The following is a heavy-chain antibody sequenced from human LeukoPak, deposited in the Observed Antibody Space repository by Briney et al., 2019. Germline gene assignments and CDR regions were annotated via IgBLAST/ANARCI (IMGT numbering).Heavy chain of an antibody. D-gene: IGHD4-11*01. CDR2: IIPIFGTA. CDR3: AKVSSYSNYYDY. V-gene: IGHV1-69*13. CDR1: GGTFSSYA. J-gene: IGHJ4*02. Sequence: SVKVSCKASGGTFSSYAISWVRQAPGQGLEWMGGIIPIFGTANYAQKFQGRVTITADGSTSTAYMELSSLRAEDTAVYYCAKVSSYSNYYDYWGQGTLVTVSS.